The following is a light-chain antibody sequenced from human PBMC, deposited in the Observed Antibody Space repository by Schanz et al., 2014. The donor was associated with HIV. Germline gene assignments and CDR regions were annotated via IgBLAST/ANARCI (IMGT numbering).Light chain of an antibody. CDR3: ATWDISLNGPV. J-gene: IGLJ2*01. CDR2: DND. V-gene: IGLV1-51*01. CDR1: NSNIGNNF. Sequence: QSVLTQPPSVSAAPGQKVTISCSGSNSNIGNNFVSWYQQLPGTAPKLLIYDNDKRPSGIPDRFSASKSGSSATLVISGLQSEDEADYYCATWDISLNGPVFGGGTKLPS.